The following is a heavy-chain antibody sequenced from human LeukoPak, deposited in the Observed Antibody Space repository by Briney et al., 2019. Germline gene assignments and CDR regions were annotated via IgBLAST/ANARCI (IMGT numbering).Heavy chain of an antibody. Sequence: GGSLRLSCAASGFTFTSYEVNWVRQAPGKGLEWVSYIDNSGSNIYYADSVKGRFTISRDNAKSSVYLQMNSLRGEDTAVYYCARGGDTISHFDYWGQGTLVTVSS. V-gene: IGHV3-48*03. J-gene: IGHJ4*02. D-gene: IGHD3-9*01. CDR1: GFTFTSYE. CDR2: IDNSGSNI. CDR3: ARGGDTISHFDY.